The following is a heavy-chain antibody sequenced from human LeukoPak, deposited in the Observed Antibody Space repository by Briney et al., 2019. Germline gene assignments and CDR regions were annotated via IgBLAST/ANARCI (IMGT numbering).Heavy chain of an antibody. V-gene: IGHV3-23*01. D-gene: IGHD2-2*02. J-gene: IGHJ4*02. CDR3: AKDPSCSSTTCYTPFDY. CDR1: GFTFSNYA. Sequence: GGSLRLSCAASGFTFSNYAMSWVRQAPGKGLEWVSVISGSGDSIYYADSVKGRFTISRDNSKNTLYLQMNSLRAEDTAVYYCAKDPSCSSTTCYTPFDYWGQGTLVTVSS. CDR2: ISGSGDSI.